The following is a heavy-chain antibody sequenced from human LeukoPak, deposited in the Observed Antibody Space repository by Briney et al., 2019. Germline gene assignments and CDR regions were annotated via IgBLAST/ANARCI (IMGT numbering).Heavy chain of an antibody. CDR1: GFTFSDYY. CDR3: TRHHTDGYNFWY. Sequence: GGSLRLSCAASGFTFSDYYMSWVRQAPGKGLEWLSYISSSGRTIYYADSVKGRFTVSRDNARNSLYLQMYSLRAEDTAVYYCTRHHTDGYNFWYWGPGALVTVSS. V-gene: IGHV3-11*04. CDR2: ISSSGRTI. J-gene: IGHJ4*02. D-gene: IGHD5-24*01.